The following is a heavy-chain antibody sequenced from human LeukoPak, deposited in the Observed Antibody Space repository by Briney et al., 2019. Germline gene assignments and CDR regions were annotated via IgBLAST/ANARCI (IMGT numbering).Heavy chain of an antibody. CDR3: ARDNARIATGRVVVPAAISLDGWFDP. D-gene: IGHD2-2*02. CDR1: GYTFTGYY. Sequence: GASVKGSCKASGYTFTGYYMHWVRQAPGQGLEWMGWINPSSGGTNYAQKFQGRVTMTRDTSISTAYMELSRLRSDDTAVYYCARDNARIATGRVVVPAAISLDGWFDPWGQGTLVTVSS. J-gene: IGHJ5*02. V-gene: IGHV1-2*02. CDR2: INPSSGGT.